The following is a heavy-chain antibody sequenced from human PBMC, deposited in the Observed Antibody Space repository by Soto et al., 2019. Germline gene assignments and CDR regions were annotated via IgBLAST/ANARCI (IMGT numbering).Heavy chain of an antibody. V-gene: IGHV1-3*01. CDR2: INAGNGNT. J-gene: IGHJ4*02. CDR1: GYIFTTYA. D-gene: IGHD3-22*01. CDR3: ARAPHYCDTTGNCLDS. Sequence: QVQLVQSGAEVKKPGASVKISCKASGYIFTTYAIHWVRQAPGQSLEWMGWINAGNGNTRYSQKFQGRVTMFRDTSASTTYTELSSLKFEDTAVYSCARAPHYCDTTGNCLDSWGQGTLVTVSS.